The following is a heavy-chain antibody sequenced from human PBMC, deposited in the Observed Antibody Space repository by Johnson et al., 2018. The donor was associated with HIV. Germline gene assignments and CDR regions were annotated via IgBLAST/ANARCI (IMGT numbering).Heavy chain of an antibody. V-gene: IGHV3-7*05. CDR2: IKQAGSEK. J-gene: IGHJ3*02. CDR3: ARGWDAFDI. CDR1: GFTVSSNY. D-gene: IGHD5-24*01. Sequence: VQLVESGGGLIQPGGSLRLSCAASGFTVSSNYMSWVRPAPGKGLEWVANIKQAGSEKYYVDSVKGRFTISRDNAKNSLYLQMNSRRAEDTAVYYCARGWDAFDIWGQGTMVTVSS.